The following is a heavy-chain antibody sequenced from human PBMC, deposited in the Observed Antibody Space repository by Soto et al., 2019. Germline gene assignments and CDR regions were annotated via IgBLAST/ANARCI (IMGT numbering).Heavy chain of an antibody. CDR1: GFTFSSYD. D-gene: IGHD6-13*01. Sequence: GGSLRLSFAASGFTFSSYDMHWVRPATGKGMEWVSAIGTAGDTYYPGSVKGRFTISRENAKNSLYLQMNSLRAGDTAVYYCARGQYSSSGYYYYGMDVWGQGTTVTVSS. V-gene: IGHV3-13*01. J-gene: IGHJ6*02. CDR3: ARGQYSSSGYYYYGMDV. CDR2: IGTAGDT.